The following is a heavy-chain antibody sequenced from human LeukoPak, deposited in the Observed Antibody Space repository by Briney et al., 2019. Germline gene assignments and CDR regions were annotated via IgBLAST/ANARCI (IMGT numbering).Heavy chain of an antibody. V-gene: IGHV1-69*13. CDR3: AREAGYSSGWFDY. Sequence: SVKVSCKASGGTFSSYAISWVRQAPGQGLGWMGGIIPIFGTANYAQKFQGRVTITADESTSTAYMELSSLRSEDTAVYYCAREAGYSSGWFDYWGQGTLVTVSS. CDR2: IIPIFGTA. J-gene: IGHJ4*02. CDR1: GGTFSSYA. D-gene: IGHD6-19*01.